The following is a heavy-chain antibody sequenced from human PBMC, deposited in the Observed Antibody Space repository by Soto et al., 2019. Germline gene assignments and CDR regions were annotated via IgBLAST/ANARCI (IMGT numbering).Heavy chain of an antibody. CDR1: GFTFSSYE. V-gene: IGHV3-48*03. J-gene: IGHJ6*02. CDR3: ARGRIQLWLTDYYYGMDV. CDR2: ISSSGSTI. D-gene: IGHD5-18*01. Sequence: EVQLVESGGGLVQPGGSLRLSCAASGFTFSSYEMNWVRQAPGKGLEWVSYISSSGSTIYYADSVKGRFTISRDNAKNSLYLQMNSLRAEDTAVYYCARGRIQLWLTDYYYGMDVWGQGTTVTVSS.